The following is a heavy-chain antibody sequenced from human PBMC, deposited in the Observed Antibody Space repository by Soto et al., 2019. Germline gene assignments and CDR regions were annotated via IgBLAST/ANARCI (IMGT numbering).Heavy chain of an antibody. CDR3: GRWLGISYGMDV. CDR2: IYHNGSP. J-gene: IGHJ6*02. D-gene: IGHD3-10*01. V-gene: IGHV4-4*02. CDR1: GGSISSTNW. Sequence: QVQLQESGPGLVQPSGTLSLTCAVSGGSISSTNWWSWVRQSPGKGLEWIGEIYHNGSPDYTPSLKRRVTISVDKSKNHVFLKLTSVTAADTAMYFCGRWLGISYGMDVWGQGTAVNVSS.